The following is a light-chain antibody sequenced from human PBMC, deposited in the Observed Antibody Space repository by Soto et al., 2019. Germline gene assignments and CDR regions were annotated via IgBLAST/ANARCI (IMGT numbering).Light chain of an antibody. J-gene: IGKJ5*01. Sequence: IGVTKSPGTLSLSQGERATLSCRASHSVSRTYLAWYQQKPGQAPRLLIFGASDRATGTPDRFSGSGSGTDFTLTISRLEPEDSAVYYCQQFDDSVTFGQGTRLEIK. V-gene: IGKV3-20*01. CDR2: GAS. CDR3: QQFDDSVT. CDR1: HSVSRTY.